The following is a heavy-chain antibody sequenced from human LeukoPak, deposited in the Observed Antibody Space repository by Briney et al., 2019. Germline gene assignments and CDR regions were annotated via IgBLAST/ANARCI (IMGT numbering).Heavy chain of an antibody. D-gene: IGHD3-3*01. J-gene: IGHJ4*02. CDR3: AKDYDFWSGYYPL. CDR2: IIGSGDRT. V-gene: IGHV3-23*01. Sequence: GGSLRLSCVASGFTFSSCAMSWARQAPGKGLEWVSGIIGSGDRTYYADSVKGRFTISRDNSKNTLSLQMTSLRAEDTAVYYCAKDYDFWSGYYPLWGQGTLVTVSS. CDR1: GFTFSSCA.